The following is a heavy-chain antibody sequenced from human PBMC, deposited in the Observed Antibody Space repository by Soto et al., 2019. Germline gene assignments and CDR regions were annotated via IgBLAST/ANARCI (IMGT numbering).Heavy chain of an antibody. Sequence: GGSLRLSCAFSGFTFSTYAMGLVRQAPGKGLECVSGISNTGGSTYYADSVRGRFTISRDDSKNTLYLEMNSLRPEDTAVYYCARDFAGWFGNLVNYFDNWGQGILVTVSS. J-gene: IGHJ4*02. V-gene: IGHV3-23*01. CDR2: ISNTGGST. D-gene: IGHD3-10*01. CDR3: ARDFAGWFGNLVNYFDN. CDR1: GFTFSTYA.